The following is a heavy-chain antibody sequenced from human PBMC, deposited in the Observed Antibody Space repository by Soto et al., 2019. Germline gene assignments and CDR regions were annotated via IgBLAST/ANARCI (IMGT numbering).Heavy chain of an antibody. CDR3: AKGPIVATSNWFDP. CDR1: GFTFSSYA. CDR2: ISGSGGST. D-gene: IGHD5-12*01. J-gene: IGHJ5*02. Sequence: TGGSLRLSCAASGFTFSSYAMSWVRQAPGKGLEWVSAISGSGGSTYYADSVKGRFTISRDNSKNTLYLQMNSLRAEDTAVYYCAKGPIVATSNWFDPWGQGTLVTVSS. V-gene: IGHV3-23*01.